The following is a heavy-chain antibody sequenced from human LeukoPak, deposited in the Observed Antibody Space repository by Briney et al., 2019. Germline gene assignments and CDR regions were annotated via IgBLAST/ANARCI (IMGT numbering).Heavy chain of an antibody. CDR2: INHSGST. V-gene: IGHV4-34*01. CDR1: GWSFSGYY. Sequence: PSETLSLTCSVYGWSFSGYYWSWIRQPPGKGLEWIGEINHSGSTNYNPSLKSRVTISVDTSKNQFSLKLSSVTAADTAVYYCAVRVAKSRGFYCCDYWGQGTLVTVSS. CDR3: AVRVAKSRGFYCCDY. D-gene: IGHD6-19*01. J-gene: IGHJ4*02.